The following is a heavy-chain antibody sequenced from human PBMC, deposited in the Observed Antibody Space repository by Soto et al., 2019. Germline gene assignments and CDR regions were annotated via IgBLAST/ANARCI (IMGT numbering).Heavy chain of an antibody. D-gene: IGHD6-6*01. CDR2: IKSKTDGGTT. J-gene: IGHJ6*02. CDR3: TATLSIAARPSHYYGMDV. Sequence: LRLSCAASGFTFSNAWMSWVRQAPGKGLEWVGRIKSKTDGGTTDYAAPVKGRFTISRDDSKNTLYLQMNSLKTEDTAVYYCTATLSIAARPSHYYGMDVWGQGTTVTVSS. CDR1: GFTFSNAW. V-gene: IGHV3-15*01.